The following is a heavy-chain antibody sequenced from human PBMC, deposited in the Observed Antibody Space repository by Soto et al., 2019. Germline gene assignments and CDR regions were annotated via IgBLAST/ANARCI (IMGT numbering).Heavy chain of an antibody. D-gene: IGHD2-2*01. CDR2: ISSRGSTI. Sequence: QVQLVESGGGLVKPGGSLRLSCAASGFTFSDYYMSWIRQAPGKGLEWVSHISSRGSTIYHADSVKGRFTISRDNAKNSRDLQMHSLRAGDKAVCYCATVPPPSDYWDQGTLVTFSS. J-gene: IGHJ4*02. V-gene: IGHV3-11*01. CDR1: GFTFSDYY. CDR3: ATVPPPSDY.